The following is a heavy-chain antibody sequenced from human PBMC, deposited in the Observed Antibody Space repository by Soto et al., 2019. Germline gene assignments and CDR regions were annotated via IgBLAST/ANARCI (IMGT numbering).Heavy chain of an antibody. Sequence: SETLSLTCTVSGDSISTYYWNWIRQPAEKGLEWIGRISATGTTTYIPSLRSRITLSVDTSKNEFSVKLKFVPAAETAVYFCERDQSGAADFWGPGTLVTVSS. D-gene: IGHD7-27*01. V-gene: IGHV4-4*07. CDR3: ERDQSGAADF. CDR1: GDSISTYY. J-gene: IGHJ3*01. CDR2: ISATGTT.